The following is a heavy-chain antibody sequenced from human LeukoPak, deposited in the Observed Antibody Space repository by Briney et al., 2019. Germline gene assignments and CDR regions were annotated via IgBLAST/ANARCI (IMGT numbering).Heavy chain of an antibody. Sequence: SETLSLTCTVSGYSISSGYYWGWIRQPPGKGLEWIGSIYHSGSTYYNPSLKSRVTISVDTSKNQFSLKLSSVTAADTAVYYCARFDSSGFRFDYWGQGTLVTVPS. CDR1: GYSISSGYY. D-gene: IGHD3-22*01. V-gene: IGHV4-38-2*02. J-gene: IGHJ4*02. CDR2: IYHSGST. CDR3: ARFDSSGFRFDY.